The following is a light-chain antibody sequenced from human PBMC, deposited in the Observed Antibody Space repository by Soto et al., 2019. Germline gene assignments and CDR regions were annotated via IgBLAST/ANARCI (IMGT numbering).Light chain of an antibody. V-gene: IGKV3-15*01. CDR2: GAS. CDR1: QSVSNN. CDR3: LHYKDWPRWT. Sequence: EIVMTQSPATLSVSPGERVTLSCSASQSVSNNLAWYQQQPGQAPRLLIYGASTTATGIPARFSGSGSGTEFTLTISSLQSEDFAVYYCLHYKDWPRWTFGQGTKVDIK. J-gene: IGKJ1*01.